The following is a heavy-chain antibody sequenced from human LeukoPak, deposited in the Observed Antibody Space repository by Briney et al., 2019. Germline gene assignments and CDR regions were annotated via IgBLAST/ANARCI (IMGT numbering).Heavy chain of an antibody. CDR3: ARQTYYYDSSGHPYWYFDL. Sequence: SETLSLTCTVSGVSISSSSYYWGWIRQPPGKGPEWIGTIYYSGSTYYNPSLKSRLTMSVDTSKNQFSLKLSSVTVADTAIYYCARQTYYYDSSGHPYWYFDLWGRGTLVTVSS. J-gene: IGHJ2*01. D-gene: IGHD3-22*01. CDR2: IYYSGST. V-gene: IGHV4-39*01. CDR1: GVSISSSSYY.